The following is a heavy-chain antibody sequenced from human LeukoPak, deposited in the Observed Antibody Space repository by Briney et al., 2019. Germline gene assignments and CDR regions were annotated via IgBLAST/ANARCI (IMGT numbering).Heavy chain of an antibody. CDR3: ARVSSAHYLYGMDV. CDR1: GYTFTDYY. CDR2: INPSSGGT. J-gene: IGHJ6*02. D-gene: IGHD2-2*01. V-gene: IGHV1-2*02. Sequence: ASVKVSCKASGYTFTDYYIHWVRQAPGQGLEWMGWINPSSGGTNYAQKFQGRVTMTRDTPISTAYMELSRLRFDDTAVYYCARVSSAHYLYGMDVWGQGTTVTVSS.